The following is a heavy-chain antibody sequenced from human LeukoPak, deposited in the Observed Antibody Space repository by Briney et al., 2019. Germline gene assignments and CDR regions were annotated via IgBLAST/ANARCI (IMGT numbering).Heavy chain of an antibody. CDR3: ARATGIWFDP. V-gene: IGHV4-59*01. D-gene: IGHD3-10*01. CDR1: GGSFSGYY. CDR2: IYYSGST. Sequence: SETLSLTCAVYGGSFSGYYWSWIRQPPGKGLEWIGYIYYSGSTNYNPSLKSRVTISVDTSKNQFSLKLSSVTAADTAVYYCARATGIWFDPWAQGTLVTVSS. J-gene: IGHJ5*02.